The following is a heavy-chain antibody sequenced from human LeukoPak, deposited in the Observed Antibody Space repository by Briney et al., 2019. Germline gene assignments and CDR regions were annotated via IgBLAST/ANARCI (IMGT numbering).Heavy chain of an antibody. CDR1: GFTFFTYG. V-gene: IGHV3-74*01. CDR3: ARVDWNYSTGWLLDH. D-gene: IGHD6-19*01. CDR2: IKSDASTT. J-gene: IGHJ4*02. Sequence: GGSLRLSCTASGFTFFTYGLHWVRQAPGKGLVWVSRIKSDASTTTYADSVKGRFTISRDNAKNTLYLQMNSLRAEDTAVYYCARVDWNYSTGWLLDHWGQGTLVTVSS.